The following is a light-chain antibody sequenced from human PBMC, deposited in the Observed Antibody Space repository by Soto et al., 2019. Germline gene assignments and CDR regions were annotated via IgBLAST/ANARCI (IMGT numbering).Light chain of an antibody. CDR1: QSISSH. CDR3: QLSTTPPHT. Sequence: DIQISIFPSSLSASVGDRVTITCRASQSISSHLNWYQQKPGKAPKLLIYGASSLQSGVPSRFSGTGSGTDFTLIIISLQPEDFTTYYCQLSTTPPHTFGQATKVDI. V-gene: IGKV1-39*01. CDR2: GAS. J-gene: IGKJ1*01.